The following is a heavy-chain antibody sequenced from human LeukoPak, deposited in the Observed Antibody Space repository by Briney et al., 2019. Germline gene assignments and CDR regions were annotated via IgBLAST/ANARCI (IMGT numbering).Heavy chain of an antibody. Sequence: GGSRRLSCAASGFTFSSYGMHWVRQAPGKGLEWVAVISYDGSNKYYADSVKGRFTISRDNSKNTLYLQMNSLRAEDTAVYYCAQAAAGSGSYYIDYWGQGTLVTVSS. CDR3: AQAAAGSGSYYIDY. J-gene: IGHJ4*02. CDR1: GFTFSSYG. V-gene: IGHV3-30*03. CDR2: ISYDGSNK. D-gene: IGHD3-10*01.